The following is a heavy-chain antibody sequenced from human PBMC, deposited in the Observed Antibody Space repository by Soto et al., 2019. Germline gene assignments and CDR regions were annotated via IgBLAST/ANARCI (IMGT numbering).Heavy chain of an antibody. Sequence: LRLSCAASGFTFSSYAMCWVRQAPGKGLEWVSAISGSGGSTYYADYVKGRFTISRDNSKNTLYLQMNSLRAEDTAVYYCAKLASGSSGWYFDYWGQGTLVTVSS. D-gene: IGHD6-19*01. CDR2: ISGSGGST. V-gene: IGHV3-23*01. CDR3: AKLASGSSGWYFDY. J-gene: IGHJ4*02. CDR1: GFTFSSYA.